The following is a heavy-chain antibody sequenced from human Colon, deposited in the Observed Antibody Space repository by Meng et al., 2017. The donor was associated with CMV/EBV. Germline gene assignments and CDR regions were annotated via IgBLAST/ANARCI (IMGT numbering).Heavy chain of an antibody. Sequence: GESLKISCRGSGYSFTSYWIGWVRQVPGKGLEWMGIIYPGDSDTRYSPSFQGQVTISADKSISTAYLQWSSLKASDTAMYYCARQSYGYGEPEYFQHWGQGTLVTVSS. J-gene: IGHJ1*01. CDR2: IYPGDSDT. D-gene: IGHD5-18*01. CDR3: ARQSYGYGEPEYFQH. V-gene: IGHV5-51*01. CDR1: GYSFTSYW.